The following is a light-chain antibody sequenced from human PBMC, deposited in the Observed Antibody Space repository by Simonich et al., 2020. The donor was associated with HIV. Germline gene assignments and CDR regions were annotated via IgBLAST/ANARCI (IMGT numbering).Light chain of an antibody. Sequence: IRMTQSPSSLSASIGGRVTITCRASQGISSYLAWYQQKPGKAPKLLLYAASRLESGVPTRFSGSGSGTDFTLTISSLQPEDFATYYCQQSYSTPRTFGGGTKVEIK. CDR1: QGISSY. V-gene: IGKV1-39*01. J-gene: IGKJ4*01. CDR2: AAS. CDR3: QQSYSTPRT.